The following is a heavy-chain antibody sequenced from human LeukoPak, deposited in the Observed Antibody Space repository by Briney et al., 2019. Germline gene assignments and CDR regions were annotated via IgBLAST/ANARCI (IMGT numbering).Heavy chain of an antibody. V-gene: IGHV1-69*13. D-gene: IGHD3-9*01. CDR2: IIPIFGTA. CDR1: GYTFTGHY. CDR3: ARAYYDILTGYRGGFYYYMDV. J-gene: IGHJ6*03. Sequence: SVKVSCKASGYTFTGHYIHWVRQAPGQGLEWMGGIIPIFGTANYAQKFQGRVTITADESTSTAYMELSSLRSEDTAVYYCARAYYDILTGYRGGFYYYMDVWGKGTTVTISS.